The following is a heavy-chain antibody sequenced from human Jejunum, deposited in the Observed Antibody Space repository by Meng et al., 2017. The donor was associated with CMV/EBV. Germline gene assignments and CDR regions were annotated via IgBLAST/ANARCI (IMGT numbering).Heavy chain of an antibody. CDR3: ARKQWEPDY. Sequence: VSCKTSGYDFGDYGIRWVRQAPGQGLEWIGWVSSYTDNTKYAPKFQGRVTMTADASTTTAHLELRSLRSDDTAVYYCARKQWEPDYWGQGTLVTVSS. D-gene: IGHD1-26*01. CDR1: GYDFGDYG. CDR2: VSSYTDNT. J-gene: IGHJ4*02. V-gene: IGHV1-18*01.